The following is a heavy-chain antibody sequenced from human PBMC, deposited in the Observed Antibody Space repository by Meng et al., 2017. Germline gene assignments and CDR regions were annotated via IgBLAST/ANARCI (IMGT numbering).Heavy chain of an antibody. CDR1: GYTFTGYY. CDR2: INPNSGGT. J-gene: IGHJ4*02. V-gene: IGHV1-2*06. D-gene: IGHD4-11*01. Sequence: ASVKVSCKASGYTFTGYYMHWVRQAPGQGLEWMGRINPNSGGTNYAQKFQGRVTMTRDTSISTAYMELSRLRSDDTAVYYCARDWAVKGFYYFDYWGQGTRVTVSS. CDR3: ARDWAVKGFYYFDY.